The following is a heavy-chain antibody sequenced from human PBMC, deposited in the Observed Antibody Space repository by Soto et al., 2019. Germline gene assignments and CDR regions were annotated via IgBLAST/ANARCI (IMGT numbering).Heavy chain of an antibody. D-gene: IGHD2-15*01. J-gene: IGHJ5*02. CDR3: ARAYCSGGSCRAWSNWFDP. Sequence: SQTLSLTCAISGDSVSSNSAAWNWIRQSPSRGLEWLGRTYYRSKWYNDYAVSVKSRITINPDTSKNQFSLQLNSVTPEDTAVYYCARAYCSGGSCRAWSNWFDPWGQGTLVTVSS. V-gene: IGHV6-1*01. CDR2: TYYRSKWYN. CDR1: GDSVSSNSAA.